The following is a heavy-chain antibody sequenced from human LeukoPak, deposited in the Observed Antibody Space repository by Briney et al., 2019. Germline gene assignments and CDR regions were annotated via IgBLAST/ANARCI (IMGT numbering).Heavy chain of an antibody. CDR1: GFTFSSYS. CDR3: AKDGFIVVVPAARYRDV. V-gene: IGHV3-21*01. CDR2: ISSSSSYI. D-gene: IGHD2-2*01. Sequence: PGGSLRLSCAASGFTFSSYSMNWVRQAPGKGLEWVSSISSSSSYIYYADSVKGRFTISRDNAKNSLYLQMNSLRAEDTAVYYWAKDGFIVVVPAARYRDVWGKGTPSTVSS. J-gene: IGHJ6*03.